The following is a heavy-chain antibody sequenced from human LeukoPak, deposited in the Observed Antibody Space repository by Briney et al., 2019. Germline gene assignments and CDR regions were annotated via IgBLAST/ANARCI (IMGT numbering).Heavy chain of an antibody. V-gene: IGHV3-30*18. CDR1: GFTFSSYG. CDR3: AKDPKIAPVYYFDY. D-gene: IGHD6-25*01. J-gene: IGHJ4*02. Sequence: GGSLRLSCAASGFTFSSYGVHWVRQAPGKGLEWLAVISYDGSIKYYADSVKGRFTISRDNSKNTLYLQMNSLRTEDTAVYYCAKDPKIAPVYYFDYWGQGTLVTVSS. CDR2: ISYDGSIK.